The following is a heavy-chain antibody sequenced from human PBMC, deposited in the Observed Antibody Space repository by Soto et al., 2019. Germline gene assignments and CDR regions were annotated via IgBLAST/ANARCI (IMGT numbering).Heavy chain of an antibody. CDR1: GGTFSSYT. Sequence: ASVKVSCKASGGTFSSYTISWVRQAPGQGLEWMGRIIPILGIANYAQKFQGRVTITADKSTSTAYMELSSLRSEDTAVYYCARTYYDYVWGSYREEYFQHWGQGTLVTVSS. D-gene: IGHD3-16*02. V-gene: IGHV1-69*02. J-gene: IGHJ1*01. CDR2: IIPILGIA. CDR3: ARTYYDYVWGSYREEYFQH.